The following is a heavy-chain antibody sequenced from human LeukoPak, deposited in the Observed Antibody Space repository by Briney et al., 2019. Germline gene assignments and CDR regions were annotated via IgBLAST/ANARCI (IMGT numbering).Heavy chain of an antibody. D-gene: IGHD3-10*01. Sequence: AGGSLKLSCATSGFSFSDSAIHWVRQASGKGLEWLGRIRSKPNNYATEYAASLKGRFTISRDESRNTAYLQMNTLKTEDTALYYCTRHIYGSGSYHAYDIWGQGTLVTVSP. CDR1: GFSFSDSA. V-gene: IGHV3-73*01. CDR3: TRHIYGSGSYHAYDI. J-gene: IGHJ3*02. CDR2: IRSKPNNYAT.